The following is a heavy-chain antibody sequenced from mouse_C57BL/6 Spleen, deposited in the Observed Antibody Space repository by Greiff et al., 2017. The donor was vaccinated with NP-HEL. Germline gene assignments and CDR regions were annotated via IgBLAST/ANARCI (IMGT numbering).Heavy chain of an antibody. D-gene: IGHD2-4*01. J-gene: IGHJ3*01. CDR1: GYTFTSYW. CDR2: IYPGNSDT. V-gene: IGHV1-5*01. CDR3: TRSIYYDYDGFAY. Sequence: VQLQQSGTVLARPGASVKMSCKTSGYTFTSYWMHWVKQRPGQGLEWIGAIYPGNSDTSYNQKFKGKAKLTAVTSASTAYMELSSLTNEDSAVYYCTRSIYYDYDGFAYWGQGTLVTVSA.